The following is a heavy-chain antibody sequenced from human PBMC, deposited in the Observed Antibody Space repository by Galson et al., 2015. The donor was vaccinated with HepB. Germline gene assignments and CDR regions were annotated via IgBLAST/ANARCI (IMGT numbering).Heavy chain of an antibody. Sequence: SVKVSCKASGGTFSSYAISWVRQAPGQGLEWMGGIIPIFGTANYAQKFQGRVTITADESTSTAYMELSSLRSEDTAVYYCARDLGSSGYYEGSYYYGMDVWGQGTTDTVSS. D-gene: IGHD3-22*01. J-gene: IGHJ6*02. CDR3: ARDLGSSGYYEGSYYYGMDV. V-gene: IGHV1-69*13. CDR1: GGTFSSYA. CDR2: IIPIFGTA.